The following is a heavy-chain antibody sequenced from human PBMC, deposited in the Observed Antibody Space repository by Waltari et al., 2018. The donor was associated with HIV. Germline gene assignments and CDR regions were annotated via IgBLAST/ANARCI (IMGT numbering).Heavy chain of an antibody. V-gene: IGHV3-21*01. CDR3: ARGVEGSKGGMIVVVMLLDY. CDR1: GFTFSSYS. J-gene: IGHJ4*02. Sequence: EVQLVESGGGLVKPGGSLRLSCAASGFTFSSYSMNWVRQAPGKGLEWVSSISSSSSYIYYADSVKGRFTISRDNAKNSLYLQMNSLRAEDTAVYYCARGVEGSKGGMIVVVMLLDYWGQGTLVTVSS. CDR2: ISSSSSYI. D-gene: IGHD3-22*01.